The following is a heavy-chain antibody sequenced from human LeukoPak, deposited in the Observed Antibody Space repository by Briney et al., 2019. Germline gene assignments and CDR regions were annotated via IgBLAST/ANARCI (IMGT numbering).Heavy chain of an antibody. D-gene: IGHD3-9*01. CDR2: IYYSGST. Sequence: SQTLSLTCTVSGGSISSGDYYWSWIRQPPGKGLEWIGYIYYSGSTYYNPSLKSRFTISVDTSKNQFSLKLSSVTAADTAVYYCARERLVRGLDIWGQGTMVTVSS. CDR1: GGSISSGDYY. V-gene: IGHV4-30-4*08. J-gene: IGHJ3*02. CDR3: ARERLVRGLDI.